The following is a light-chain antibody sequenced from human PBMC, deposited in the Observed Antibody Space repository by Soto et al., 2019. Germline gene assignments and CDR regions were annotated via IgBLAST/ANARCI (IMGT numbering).Light chain of an antibody. CDR3: SSYAGSNIVV. J-gene: IGLJ2*01. CDR1: SRDIGAYNY. Sequence: QSVLTQPPSASGSPGQSVTISYTGTSRDIGAYNYVSWYQQHPGKAPKLMIYEVIKRPSGVPDRFSGSKSGNTASLTVSGLQAEDEGDYYCSSYAGSNIVVFGGGTQLTVL. CDR2: EVI. V-gene: IGLV2-8*01.